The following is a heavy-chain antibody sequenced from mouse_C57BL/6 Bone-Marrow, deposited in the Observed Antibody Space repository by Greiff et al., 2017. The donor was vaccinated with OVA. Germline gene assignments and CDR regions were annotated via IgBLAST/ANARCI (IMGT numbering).Heavy chain of an antibody. J-gene: IGHJ2*01. CDR3: TLITTVVGFDY. D-gene: IGHD1-1*01. Sequence: VQLQQSGAELVRPGASVKLSCTASGFNIKDYYMHWVQQRPEQGLEWIGRIDPEDGDTDYAPKFQGKATMTADTSSNTAYLQLSSLTSEDTAVYYCTLITTVVGFDYWGQGTTLTVSS. V-gene: IGHV14-1*01. CDR1: GFNIKDYY. CDR2: IDPEDGDT.